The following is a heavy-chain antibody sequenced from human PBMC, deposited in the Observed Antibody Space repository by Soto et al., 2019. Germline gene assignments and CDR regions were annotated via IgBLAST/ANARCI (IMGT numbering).Heavy chain of an antibody. V-gene: IGHV4-4*02. Sequence: QMQLQQSGPGLVKPSGTLSLTCTVSGASVTLSNWWTWIPQSPGRGLEWIGQAYHSGSTNYNPSLETRVTISVDTSKKQFSLNLTSVTAADTAVYYCARATDDYGDAYDVWGQGTSVTVSS. CDR2: AYHSGST. J-gene: IGHJ3*01. CDR1: GASVTLSNW. D-gene: IGHD4-17*01. CDR3: ARATDDYGDAYDV.